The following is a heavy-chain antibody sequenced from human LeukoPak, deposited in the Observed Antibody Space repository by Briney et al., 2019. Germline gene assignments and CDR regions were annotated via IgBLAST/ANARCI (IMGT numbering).Heavy chain of an antibody. Sequence: SETLSLTCAVYGGSFSGYYWSWIRQPPGKGLEWIGEINHSGSTNYNPSLKSRVTISVDTSKNQFSLKLSSVTAADTAAYYCARYHSSSWYSFDYWGQGTLATVSS. CDR1: GGSFSGYY. CDR3: ARYHSSSWYSFDY. J-gene: IGHJ4*02. V-gene: IGHV4-34*01. D-gene: IGHD6-13*01. CDR2: INHSGST.